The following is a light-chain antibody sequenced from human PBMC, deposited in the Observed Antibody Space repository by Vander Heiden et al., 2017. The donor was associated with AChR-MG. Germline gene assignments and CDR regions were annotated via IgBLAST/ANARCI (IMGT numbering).Light chain of an antibody. CDR2: QDI. J-gene: IGLJ2*01. CDR1: QLGTNN. V-gene: IGLV3-1*01. CDR3: QAWDTSTRV. Sequence: SYEVTQPPSVSVSPGQTASITCSGDQLGTNNVCWYPQKPGQSPVLVIYQDIKRPSGIPERFSGSNSGNTATLTISGTQAMDEADYYCQAWDTSTRVFGGGTKLTVL.